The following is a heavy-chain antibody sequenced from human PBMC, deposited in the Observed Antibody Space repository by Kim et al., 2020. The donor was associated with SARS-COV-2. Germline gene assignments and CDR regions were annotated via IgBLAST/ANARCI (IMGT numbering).Heavy chain of an antibody. D-gene: IGHD6-13*01. CDR2: INPNSGGT. V-gene: IGHV1-2*06. CDR1: GYTFTGYY. CDR3: ARPQSLVRKNIDYYYYGMDV. J-gene: IGHJ6*02. Sequence: ASVKVSCKASGYTFTGYYMHWVRQAPGQGLEWMGRINPNSGGTNYAQKFQGRVTMTRDTSISTAYMELSRLRSDDTAVYYCARPQSLVRKNIDYYYYGMDVWGQGTTVTVSS.